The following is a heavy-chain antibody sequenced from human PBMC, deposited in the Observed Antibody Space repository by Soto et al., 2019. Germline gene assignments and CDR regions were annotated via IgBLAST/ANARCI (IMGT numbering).Heavy chain of an antibody. J-gene: IGHJ4*02. Sequence: EVQLVESGGGLVKPGGSLRLSCAASGFTFSNAWMNWVRQAPGKGLEWVGRIKSKTDGGTTDYAAPVKGRFTISRDDSKNTLYLQMNSLKTEDTAVYYCTVNGGDCSGGSCYPYWGQGTLVTVSS. CDR1: GFTFSNAW. V-gene: IGHV3-15*07. CDR3: TVNGGDCSGGSCYPY. D-gene: IGHD2-15*01. CDR2: IKSKTDGGTT.